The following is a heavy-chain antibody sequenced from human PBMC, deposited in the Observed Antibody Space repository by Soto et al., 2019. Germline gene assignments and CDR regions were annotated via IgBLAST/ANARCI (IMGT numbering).Heavy chain of an antibody. J-gene: IGHJ4*02. CDR3: TTDLLVLRYFDWLDY. D-gene: IGHD3-9*01. V-gene: IGHV3-15*01. CDR1: GFTFSNAW. CDR2: IKSKTDGGTT. Sequence: PGGSLRLSCAASGFTFSNAWMSWVRQAPGKGLEWVGRIKSKTDGGTTDYAAPVKGRFTISRDDSKNTLYLQMNSLKTEDTAVYYCTTDLLVLRYFDWLDYWGQGTRVTVSS.